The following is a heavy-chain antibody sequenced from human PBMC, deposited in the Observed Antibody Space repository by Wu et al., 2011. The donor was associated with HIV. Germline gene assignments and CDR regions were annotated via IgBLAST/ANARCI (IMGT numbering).Heavy chain of an antibody. J-gene: IGHJ5*02. CDR3: ATAPPQYCTTSRCVGYWFDP. D-gene: IGHD2-2*01. CDR2: INLESGEA. V-gene: IGHV1-69-2*01. Sequence: VQLGQSGAEVNEAWGLSEGLLQGFWIHPHDHRIHWVQQAPERGLDWMGLINLESGEATYAEKFQGRITITADTSKGTAYLEMTNLKSEDTAVYYCATAPPQYCTTSRCVGYWFDPWGQGTLATVSS. CDR1: IHPHDHR.